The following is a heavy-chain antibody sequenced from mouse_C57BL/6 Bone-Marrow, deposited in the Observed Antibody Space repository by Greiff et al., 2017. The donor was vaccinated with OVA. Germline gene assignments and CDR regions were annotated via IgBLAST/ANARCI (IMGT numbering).Heavy chain of an antibody. J-gene: IGHJ1*03. D-gene: IGHD1-1*02. Sequence: QVQLQQPGAELVRPGSSVKLSCKASGYTFTSYWMHWVKQRPIQGLEWIGNIDPSDSETHYNQKFKDKATLTVDKSSSTAYMKLSSLTSVHTPVSYYAEMVVYCFGGYFDVWGTGTTVTVSS. CDR3: AEMVVYCFGGYFDV. V-gene: IGHV1-52*01. CDR2: IDPSDSET. CDR1: GYTFTSYW.